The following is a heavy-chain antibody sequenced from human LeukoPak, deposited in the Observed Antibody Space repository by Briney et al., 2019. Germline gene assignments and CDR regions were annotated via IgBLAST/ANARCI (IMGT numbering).Heavy chain of an antibody. V-gene: IGHV6-1*01. J-gene: IGHJ4*02. Sequence: SQTLSLTCGISGDSVSNNSAAWNWIRQSPSRGLEWLGRTYYRSKWYSDYAVSVKSRITINPDTSKNQFSMQLNSVTPEDTAVYYCSRGPGGRFDYWGQGTLVTVSS. CDR1: GDSVSNNSAA. CDR2: TYYRSKWYS. D-gene: IGHD3-10*01. CDR3: SRGPGGRFDY.